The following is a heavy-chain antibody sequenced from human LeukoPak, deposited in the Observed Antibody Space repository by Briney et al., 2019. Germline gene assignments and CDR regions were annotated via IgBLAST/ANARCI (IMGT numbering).Heavy chain of an antibody. CDR3: AKGPKLGDGFHCDY. CDR1: GFTFSSCA. Sequence: GGSLRLSCAASGFTFSSCAMGWVRQAPGKGLEWVSSISTGGGSTYYADSVKGRFTISRDNSKNTLYLLMNSLRAEDTAIYYCAKGPKLGDGFHCDYWGQGTLVTVSS. CDR2: ISTGGGST. D-gene: IGHD5-24*01. J-gene: IGHJ4*02. V-gene: IGHV3-23*01.